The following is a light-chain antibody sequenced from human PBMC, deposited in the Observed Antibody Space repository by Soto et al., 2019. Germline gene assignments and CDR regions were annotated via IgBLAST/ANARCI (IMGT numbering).Light chain of an antibody. CDR3: QQYNSWT. V-gene: IGKV1-5*03. J-gene: IGKJ1*01. CDR2: KAS. CDR1: QSISSF. Sequence: IHMPQSPSSLSASVGDRATITCRASQSISSFLNWYQQKSGKAPKLLIYKASNLESGVPSRFTGSGSGTEFTLTISSLQPDDFATYYCQQYNSWTFGQGTKV.